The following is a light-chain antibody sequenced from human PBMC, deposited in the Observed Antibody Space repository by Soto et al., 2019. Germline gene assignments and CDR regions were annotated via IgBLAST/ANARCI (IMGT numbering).Light chain of an antibody. CDR3: QQSRNWPLT. CDR1: KSVSSN. Sequence: EIVLTQSPATLSLSPGERATLSCRASKSVSSNLAWYQQKPGQAPRLLIYDASNRATGIPVRFSGSGSGTDFTLTISSLEPEDFAVYYCQQSRNWPLTFGGGTKVEIK. CDR2: DAS. V-gene: IGKV3-11*01. J-gene: IGKJ4*01.